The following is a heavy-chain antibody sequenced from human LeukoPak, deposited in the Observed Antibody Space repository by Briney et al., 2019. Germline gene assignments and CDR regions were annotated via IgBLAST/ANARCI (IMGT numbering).Heavy chain of an antibody. CDR2: ISSSSNYI. CDR3: ARDAFRGRHFDY. V-gene: IGHV3-21*01. Sequence: GGSLRLSCAASGFTFSTYSMNWVRQAPGKGLEWGSSISSSSNYIYYADSVKGRFTISRDNAKKSLYLQMNSLRAEDTAVYYCARDAFRGRHFDYWGRGTLVSVCS. D-gene: IGHD3-10*01. CDR1: GFTFSTYS. J-gene: IGHJ4*02.